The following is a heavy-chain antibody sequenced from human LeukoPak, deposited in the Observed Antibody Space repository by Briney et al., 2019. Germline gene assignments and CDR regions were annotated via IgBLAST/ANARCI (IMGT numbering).Heavy chain of an antibody. D-gene: IGHD3-22*01. CDR2: IKSDGGT. J-gene: IGHJ1*01. Sequence: GGPLRLSCAASGFTFSTYWMHWVRQAPGKGLVWVSRIKSDGGTNYADSVKGRFTISRDSAKKTVSLQMNSLRPEDTGVYYCARAPSEIGGYYPEYFRHWGQGTLVTVSS. V-gene: IGHV3-74*01. CDR3: ARAPSEIGGYYPEYFRH. CDR1: GFTFSTYW.